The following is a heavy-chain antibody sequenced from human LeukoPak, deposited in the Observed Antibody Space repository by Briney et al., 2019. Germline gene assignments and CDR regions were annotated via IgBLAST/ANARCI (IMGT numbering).Heavy chain of an antibody. CDR3: ARVVWFGDNGAFDI. J-gene: IGHJ3*02. CDR2: IYYSGST. D-gene: IGHD3-10*01. Sequence: SSETLSLTCTVSGGSISSYYWSWIRQPPGKGLEWLGYIYYSGSTNYNPSLKSRVTMSVDTSKNQFSLKLSSVTAADTAVYYCARVVWFGDNGAFDIWGQGTMVTVSS. V-gene: IGHV4-59*12. CDR1: GGSISSYY.